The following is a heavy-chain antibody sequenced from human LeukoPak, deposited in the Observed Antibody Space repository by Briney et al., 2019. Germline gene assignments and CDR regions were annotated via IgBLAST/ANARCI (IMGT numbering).Heavy chain of an antibody. CDR2: INHSGST. Sequence: SETLSLTCAVYGGSFSGYCWTWIRQSPGKGLEWIGEINHSGSTNYNPSLKSRVTISVDTSKNQFSLKLSSVTAADTAVYHCARGRTGYQLLPTKKNYDYYYMDVWGKGTTVTVSS. V-gene: IGHV4-34*01. CDR3: ARGRTGYQLLPTKKNYDYYYMDV. CDR1: GGSFSGYC. J-gene: IGHJ6*03. D-gene: IGHD2-2*01.